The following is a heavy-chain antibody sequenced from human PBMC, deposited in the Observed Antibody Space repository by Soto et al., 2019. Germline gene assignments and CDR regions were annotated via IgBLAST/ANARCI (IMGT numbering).Heavy chain of an antibody. V-gene: IGHV3-23*01. CDR1: GFTFSSYA. J-gene: IGHJ4*02. CDR3: AKDHGCGWYNYFDY. Sequence: PVGSLGLSCAASGFTFSSYAMSWVRQAPGKGLEWVSAISGSGGSTYYADSVKGRFTISSDNSKNTLYLQMNSLRAEDTAVYYCAKDHGCGWYNYFDYWGQGTLVTVSS. CDR2: ISGSGGST. D-gene: IGHD6-19*01.